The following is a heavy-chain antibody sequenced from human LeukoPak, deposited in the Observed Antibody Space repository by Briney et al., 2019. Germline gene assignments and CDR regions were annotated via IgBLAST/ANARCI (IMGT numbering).Heavy chain of an antibody. CDR1: GGSISSYY. CDR3: ARDLGYYDSSGYIIDAFDI. J-gene: IGHJ3*02. D-gene: IGHD3-22*01. V-gene: IGHV4-4*07. CDR2: IYTSGST. Sequence: KPSETLSLTCPVSGGSISSYYWSWIRQPAGKGLEWIGRIYTSGSTNYNPSLKSRVTMSVDTSKNQFSLKLSSVTAADTAVYYCARDLGYYDSSGYIIDAFDIWGQGTMVTVSS.